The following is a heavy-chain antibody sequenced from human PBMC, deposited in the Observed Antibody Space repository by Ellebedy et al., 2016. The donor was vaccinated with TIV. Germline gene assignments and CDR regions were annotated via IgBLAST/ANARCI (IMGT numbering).Heavy chain of an antibody. D-gene: IGHD3/OR15-3a*01. V-gene: IGHV4-4*02. Sequence: MPSETLSLTCGVSGGSINSDNYWSWVRQSPGRGLEWIGEVYHSGHTNYNPSLRSRVSISVDKSKSQFSLRLRSMTAADTAVYYCARDWTRGGGYVASWFDPWGQGTPVTVSS. CDR3: ARDWTRGGGYVASWFDP. CDR2: VYHSGHT. J-gene: IGHJ5*02. CDR1: GGSINSDNY.